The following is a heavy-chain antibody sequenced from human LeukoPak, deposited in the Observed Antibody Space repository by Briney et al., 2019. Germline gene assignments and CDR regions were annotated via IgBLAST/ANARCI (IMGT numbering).Heavy chain of an antibody. Sequence: ASVKVSCKASGYTFTSYDINWVRQATGQGLEWMGWISAYNGNTNYAQKLQGRVTMTTDTSTSTAYMELRSLRSDDTAVYYCARGTAISVTYYYYGMDVWGQGTTVTVSS. CDR3: ARGTAISVTYYYYGMDV. CDR1: GYTFTSYD. V-gene: IGHV1-18*01. D-gene: IGHD2-8*02. J-gene: IGHJ6*02. CDR2: ISAYNGNT.